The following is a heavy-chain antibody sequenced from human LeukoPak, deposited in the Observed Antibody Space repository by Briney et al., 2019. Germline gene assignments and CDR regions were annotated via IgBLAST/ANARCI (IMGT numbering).Heavy chain of an antibody. J-gene: IGHJ4*02. CDR2: SIPNLRTA. Sequence: SVKVSWEDNRGTLTSYAISWVRLAPGQGLEWKGGSIPNLRTANDAQKFQGRVTINADESTSTACRELSSLRSEDTAGYYCARVGQYCSGGSCQIDYWGQGTLVTVSS. V-gene: IGHV1-69*13. D-gene: IGHD2-15*01. CDR1: RGTLTSYA. CDR3: ARVGQYCSGGSCQIDY.